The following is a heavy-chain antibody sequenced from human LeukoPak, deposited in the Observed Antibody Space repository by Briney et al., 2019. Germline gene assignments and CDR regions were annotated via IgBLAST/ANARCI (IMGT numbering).Heavy chain of an antibody. CDR3: ARDSPTGVR. CDR2: IYYSGST. D-gene: IGHD3-10*01. Sequence: SETLSLTCTVSGGSISSYYWSWIRQPPGKGLEWIGHIYYSGSTNYNPSLKSRVTISVDTSKNQFSLKLSSVTAADTAVYYCARDSPTGVRWGQGTLVTVSS. CDR1: GGSISSYY. J-gene: IGHJ4*02. V-gene: IGHV4-59*01.